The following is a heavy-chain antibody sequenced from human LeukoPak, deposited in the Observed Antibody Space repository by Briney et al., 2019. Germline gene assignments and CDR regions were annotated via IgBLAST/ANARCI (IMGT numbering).Heavy chain of an antibody. J-gene: IGHJ5*02. V-gene: IGHV4-34*01. D-gene: IGHD6-6*01. CDR3: ARGEQPVSFDP. Sequence: SETLSLTCAVYGGSFSGYYWSWIRQPPGKGLEWIGEINHSGSTNYNPSLKSRVTISVDTSKNQFSLKLSSVTAADTAVYYCARGEQPVSFDPWGQGTLVTVSS. CDR2: INHSGST. CDR1: GGSFSGYY.